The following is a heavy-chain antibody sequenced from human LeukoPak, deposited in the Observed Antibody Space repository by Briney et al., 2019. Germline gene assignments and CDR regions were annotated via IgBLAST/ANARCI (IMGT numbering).Heavy chain of an antibody. J-gene: IGHJ5*02. CDR1: GFNFNNYW. V-gene: IGHV3-74*01. CDR3: ASLSQYPSAWFDP. Sequence: GSLRLACAASGFNFNNYWMHWVRQTPGKGLEWVSRINSDGSTTTYADSVKGRFTISRDNTKNILYLQMNSLTAEDTAMYYCASLSQYPSAWFDPWGQGTLVTVSS. CDR2: INSDGSTT. D-gene: IGHD2/OR15-2a*01.